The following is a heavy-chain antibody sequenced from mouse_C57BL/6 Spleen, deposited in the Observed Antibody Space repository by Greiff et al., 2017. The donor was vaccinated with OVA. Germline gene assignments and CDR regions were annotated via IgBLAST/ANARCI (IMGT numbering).Heavy chain of an antibody. Sequence: VQMQQSGPELVKPGASVKISCKASGYAFSSSWMNWVKQRPGTGLEWIGRIYPGDGDTNYNGKFKGKATLTADKSSSTAYMQLSSLTSEDSAVYFCARSYYYGSSYGSDFDYWGQGTTLTVSS. D-gene: IGHD1-1*01. CDR2: IYPGDGDT. J-gene: IGHJ2*01. CDR1: GYAFSSSW. V-gene: IGHV1-82*01. CDR3: ARSYYYGSSYGSDFDY.